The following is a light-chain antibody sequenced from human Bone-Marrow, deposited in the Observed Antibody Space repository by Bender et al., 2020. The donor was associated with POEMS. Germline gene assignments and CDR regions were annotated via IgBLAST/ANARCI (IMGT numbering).Light chain of an antibody. CDR3: VAWDDTLNGWV. J-gene: IGLJ2*01. V-gene: IGLV1-44*01. CDR1: GSNIGGNF. Sequence: QSGLTQPPSASGTPGQTVTISCSGSGSNIGGNFVYWYQQLPGTAPQLLIYNSDQRPSGVPDRFSGSMSGTSASLAISGLHSEDEADYYCVAWDDTLNGWVFGGGTKLTVL. CDR2: NSD.